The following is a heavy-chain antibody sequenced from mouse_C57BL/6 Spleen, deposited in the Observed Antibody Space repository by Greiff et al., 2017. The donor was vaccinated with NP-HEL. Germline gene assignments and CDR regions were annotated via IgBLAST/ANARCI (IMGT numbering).Heavy chain of an antibody. Sequence: VQLVESGPELVKPGASVKISCKASGYAFSSSWMNWVKQRPGKGLEWIGRIYPGDGDTNYNGKFKGKATLTADKSSSTAYMQLSSLTSEDSAVYFCARDDGSSPFDYWGQGTTLTVSS. CDR2: IYPGDGDT. D-gene: IGHD1-1*01. CDR1: GYAFSSSW. J-gene: IGHJ2*01. V-gene: IGHV1-82*01. CDR3: ARDDGSSPFDY.